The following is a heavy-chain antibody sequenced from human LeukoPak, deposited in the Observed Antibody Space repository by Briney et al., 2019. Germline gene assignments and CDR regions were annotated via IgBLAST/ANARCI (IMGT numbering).Heavy chain of an antibody. CDR3: AKDPYSGSFEYFQH. Sequence: SGGSLRLSCAASGFTFSSYGMHWVRQAPGKGLEWVAVISYDGSKKYYADSVKGRFTISRDNSKNTLYLQMNSLRDEDTAVYYCAKDPYSGSFEYFQHWGQGTLVTVSS. D-gene: IGHD1-26*01. J-gene: IGHJ1*01. CDR1: GFTFSSYG. V-gene: IGHV3-30*18. CDR2: ISYDGSKK.